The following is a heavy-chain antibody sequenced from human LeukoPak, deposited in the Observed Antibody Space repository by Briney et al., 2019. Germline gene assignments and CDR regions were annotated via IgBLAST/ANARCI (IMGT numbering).Heavy chain of an antibody. V-gene: IGHV1-69*02. J-gene: IGHJ4*02. CDR3: ARGVPSDYDILTGSYYFDY. D-gene: IGHD3-9*01. Sequence: SVKVSCKASGGTFSSYTISWVRQAPGQGLEWMGRIIPILGIANYAQKFQGRVTITADKSTSTAYMELSSLRSEDTAAYYCARGVPSDYDILTGSYYFDYWGQGTLVTVSS. CDR2: IIPILGIA. CDR1: GGTFSSYT.